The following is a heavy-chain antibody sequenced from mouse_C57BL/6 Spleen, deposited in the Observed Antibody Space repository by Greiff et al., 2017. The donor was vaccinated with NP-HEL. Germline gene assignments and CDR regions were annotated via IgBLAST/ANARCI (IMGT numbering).Heavy chain of an antibody. CDR3: AKKNGLGYFDV. V-gene: IGHV2-4*01. J-gene: IGHJ1*03. D-gene: IGHD1-1*01. CDR2: IWSGGST. CDR1: GFSLTSYG. Sequence: VMLVESGPGLVQPSQSLSITCTVSGFSLTSYGVHWVRQPPGKGLEWLGVIWSGGSTDYNAAFISRLSISKDNSKSQVFFKMNSLQADDTAIYYCAKKNGLGYFDVGGTGTTVTVSS.